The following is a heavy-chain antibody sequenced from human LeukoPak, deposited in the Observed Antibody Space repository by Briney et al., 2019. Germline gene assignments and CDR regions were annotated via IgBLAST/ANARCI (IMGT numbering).Heavy chain of an antibody. CDR3: ARGKYYSA. CDR2: ISSIGKTI. D-gene: IGHD2/OR15-2a*01. J-gene: IGHJ5*02. V-gene: IGHV3-48*04. Sequence: PGGSLRLSCAASGFTFSSYSMNGVRQVPGKGLEWLSYISSIGKTIYYADSVKARFSVTRDNANNSLYLHVHGLRVEDTAIYYCARGKYYSAWGQGTLVTVSS. CDR1: GFTFSSYS.